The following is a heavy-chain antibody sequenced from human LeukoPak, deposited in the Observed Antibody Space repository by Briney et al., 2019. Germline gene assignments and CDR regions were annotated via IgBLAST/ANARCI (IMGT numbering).Heavy chain of an antibody. V-gene: IGHV3-23*01. CDR3: AKDFMTTVTPSYYYYGMDV. J-gene: IGHJ6*02. D-gene: IGHD4-17*01. Sequence: PGGSLRLSCAASGFTFSSSAMSWVRQAPGKGLEWVSRINSDGSSTTYADSVKGRFTISRDNAKNTLYLQMNSLRAEDTAVYYCAKDFMTTVTPSYYYYGMDVWGQGTTVTVSS. CDR2: INSDGSST. CDR1: GFTFSSSA.